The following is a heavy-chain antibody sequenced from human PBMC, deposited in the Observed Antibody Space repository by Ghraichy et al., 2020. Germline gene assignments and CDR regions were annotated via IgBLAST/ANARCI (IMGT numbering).Heavy chain of an antibody. CDR3: ARQLAHVLRYFDWLGGIWFDP. Sequence: SETLSLTCAVYGGSFSGYYWSWIRQPPGKGLEWIGEINHSGSTNYNPSLKSRVTISVDTSKNQFSLKLSSVTAADTAVYYCARQLAHVLRYFDWLGGIWFDPWGQGTLVTVSS. CDR2: INHSGST. D-gene: IGHD3-9*01. J-gene: IGHJ5*02. V-gene: IGHV4-34*01. CDR1: GGSFSGYY.